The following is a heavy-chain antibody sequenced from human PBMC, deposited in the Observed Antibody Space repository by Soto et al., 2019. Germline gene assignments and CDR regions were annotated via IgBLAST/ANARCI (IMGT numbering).Heavy chain of an antibody. J-gene: IGHJ4*02. CDR1: GFSLTTSGVG. Sequence: QITLNESGPTVVKPAETLTLTCTFSGFSLTTSGVGVGWIRQSPGKAPEGLALIYWDDDKRYSASLKSRLTITKETSKNQVVLTMASVDPADTATYYCAHRILRTVFGLVTTAASYFDFWGQGTPVVVSS. CDR2: IYWDDDK. CDR3: AHRILRTVFGLVTTAASYFDF. D-gene: IGHD3-3*01. V-gene: IGHV2-5*02.